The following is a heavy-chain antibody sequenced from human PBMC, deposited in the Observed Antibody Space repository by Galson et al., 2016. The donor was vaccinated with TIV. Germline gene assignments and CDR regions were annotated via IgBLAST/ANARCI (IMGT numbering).Heavy chain of an antibody. V-gene: IGHV3-20*04. CDR2: VNWNGLGT. CDR3: ATVASCGGTFYYFDP. CDR1: GFTFDDFD. D-gene: IGHD2-21*01. J-gene: IGHJ5*02. Sequence: SLRLSCAASGFTFDDFDMAWVRQGPGRGLEWVSSVNWNGLGTSYADSGKGRFTISRDSAKNSLYLQMHSLGAEDTALYYCATVASCGGTFYYFDPWGQGTLVAVSS.